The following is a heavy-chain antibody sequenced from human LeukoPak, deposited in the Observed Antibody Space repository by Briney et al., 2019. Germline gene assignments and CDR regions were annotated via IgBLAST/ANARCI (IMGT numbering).Heavy chain of an antibody. D-gene: IGHD1-7*01. CDR2: IIPILGIA. Sequence: AVKVSCKASGGTFSSCTISWVRQAPGQGLEWMGRIIPILGIANYAQKFQGRVTITADKSTSTAYMELSSLRSEDTAVYYCARDRAGTTFLGSTLVYWGQGTLVTVSS. V-gene: IGHV1-69*04. CDR3: ARDRAGTTFLGSTLVY. CDR1: GGTFSSCT. J-gene: IGHJ4*02.